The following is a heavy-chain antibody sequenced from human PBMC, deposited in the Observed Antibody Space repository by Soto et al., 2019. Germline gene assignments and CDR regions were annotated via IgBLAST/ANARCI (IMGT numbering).Heavy chain of an antibody. CDR1: GFSFSTYW. CDR2: IKQDGSEN. Sequence: GGSLRLSCAASGFSFSTYWMSWVRQAPGKGLEWAANIKQDGSENYYVDSVKGRFTVSRDNAQNSLYLQMHSLRAEDTAVYYCATSQLGDYMDRPFDFWGQGTLVTVSS. J-gene: IGHJ4*02. D-gene: IGHD4-17*01. CDR3: ATSQLGDYMDRPFDF. V-gene: IGHV3-7*01.